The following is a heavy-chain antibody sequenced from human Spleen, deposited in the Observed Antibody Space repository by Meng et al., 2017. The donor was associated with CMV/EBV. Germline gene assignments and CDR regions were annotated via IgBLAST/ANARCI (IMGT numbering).Heavy chain of an antibody. CDR2: IIPNSGGT. V-gene: IGHV1-2*02. CDR3: ARDISGYDFWSGPTSGMDV. D-gene: IGHD3-3*01. J-gene: IGHJ6*02. CDR1: GGTFSSYA. Sequence: ASVKVSCKASGGTFSSYAINWVRQAPGQGLEWMGGIIPNSGGTNYAQKFQGRVTMTRDTSISTAYMELSRLRSDDTAVYYCARDISGYDFWSGPTSGMDVWGQGTTVTVSS.